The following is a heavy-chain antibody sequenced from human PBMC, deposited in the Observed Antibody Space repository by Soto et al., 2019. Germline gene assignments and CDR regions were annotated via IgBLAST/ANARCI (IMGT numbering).Heavy chain of an antibody. V-gene: IGHV1-18*01. CDR1: GFRLTSYE. Sequence: QVQLVQSGAEVKEPGASVKVSCEASGFRLTSYEINWVRQAPGQGLEWMGWIRAYNGSTRYAQMVEGRVTLTTDTATSVVYMELRGLRSDDTAVYYCARGELWLAKLDYWGQGTLVTVSS. D-gene: IGHD6-19*01. J-gene: IGHJ4*02. CDR3: ARGELWLAKLDY. CDR2: IRAYNGST.